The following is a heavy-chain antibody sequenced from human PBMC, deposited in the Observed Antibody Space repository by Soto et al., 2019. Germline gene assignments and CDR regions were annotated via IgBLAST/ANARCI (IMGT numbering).Heavy chain of an antibody. CDR2: INHSGST. V-gene: IGHV4-34*01. J-gene: IGHJ6*02. CDR1: GGSFSGYY. CDR3: ARSLYYDFWSGYYASYYYYGMDV. Sequence: SETLSLTCAVYGGSFSGYYWSWIRQPPGKGLEWIGEINHSGSTNYNPSLKSRVTISVDTSKNQFSLKLSSVTAADTAVYYCARSLYYDFWSGYYASYYYYGMDVWGQGTTVTVSS. D-gene: IGHD3-3*01.